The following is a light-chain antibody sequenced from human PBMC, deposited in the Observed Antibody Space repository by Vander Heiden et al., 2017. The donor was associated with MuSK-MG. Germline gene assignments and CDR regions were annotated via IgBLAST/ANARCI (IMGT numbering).Light chain of an antibody. J-gene: IGLJ2*01. Sequence: QSVLTQPPSASGTPGQRVTISCSGSSSNIGSNPVNWYQQPPGTAPKLLIYRNNQRPSGVPDRFSGSKSGTSASLAISGLQSEDEADYYCAAWDDSLNGVVFGGGTKLTVL. CDR1: SSNIGSNP. CDR3: AAWDDSLNGVV. V-gene: IGLV1-44*01. CDR2: RNN.